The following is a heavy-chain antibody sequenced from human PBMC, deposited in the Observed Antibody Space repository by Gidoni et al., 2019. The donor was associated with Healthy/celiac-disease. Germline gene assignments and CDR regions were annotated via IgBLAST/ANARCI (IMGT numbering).Heavy chain of an antibody. CDR2: VYYSGST. CDR3: ARDSLPGSVYINAFDI. Sequence: LEWIGYVYYSGSTSYNPSLKSRVTISVATSKNQFSLRLSSVTAADTAVYYCARDSLPGSVYINAFDIWGQGTMVTVSS. D-gene: IGHD3-22*01. J-gene: IGHJ3*02. V-gene: IGHV4-31*02.